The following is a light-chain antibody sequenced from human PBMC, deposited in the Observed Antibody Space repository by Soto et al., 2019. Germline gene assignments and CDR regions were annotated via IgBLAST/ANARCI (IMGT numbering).Light chain of an antibody. CDR3: QVWETTNDLWV. CDR2: DDS. CDR1: NIESKG. V-gene: IGLV3-21*02. Sequence: SYELTQAPSVSVAPGQTASISCGGDNIESKGVHWYQQKAGQAPVLVLYDDSDRPAGIPERFSGSNSVNTATLTISRVEDGDEADYYCQVWETTNDLWVFGGGTKLTVL. J-gene: IGLJ3*02.